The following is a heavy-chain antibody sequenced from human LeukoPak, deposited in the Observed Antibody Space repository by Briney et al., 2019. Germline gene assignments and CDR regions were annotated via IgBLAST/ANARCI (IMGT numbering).Heavy chain of an antibody. CDR3: ARGSESGGFPFDY. V-gene: IGHV3-7*01. CDR2: IKQDGSEK. J-gene: IGHJ4*02. CDR1: GFTFGSYW. D-gene: IGHD1-26*01. Sequence: PGGSLRLACAASGFTFGSYWMSWVRQAPGKGLEWVANIKQDGSEKYYVDSVKGRFTISRDNAKNSLYLQMNSLRAEDTAVYYCARGSESGGFPFDYWGQGTLVTVSS.